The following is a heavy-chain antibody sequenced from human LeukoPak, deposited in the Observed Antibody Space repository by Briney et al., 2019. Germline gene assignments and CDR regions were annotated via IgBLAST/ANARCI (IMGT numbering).Heavy chain of an antibody. V-gene: IGHV3-33*01. D-gene: IGHD5-18*01. CDR2: IWYDGSNE. CDR3: ARDVGIRLWFRGYYGLDV. J-gene: IGHJ6*02. CDR1: GFTFSSYG. Sequence: GRSLRLSCAASGFTFSSYGMDWVRQAPGKGLEWVAVIWYDGSNEYYADSVKGRFTISRDNSQNTLYLQMNSLRAEDTAVYYCARDVGIRLWFRGYYGLDVWGRGTTVTVSS.